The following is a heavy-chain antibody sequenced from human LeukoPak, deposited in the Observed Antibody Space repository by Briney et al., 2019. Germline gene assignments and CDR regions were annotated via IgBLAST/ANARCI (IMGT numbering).Heavy chain of an antibody. CDR2: ISPTSSDM. Sequence: GGSLRLSCAASGFTFSSYRMNWVRQAPGKGLEWVSSISPTSSDMFYADSLQGRFTISRDNAKNSLYLRMNSLRADDTAVYYCARDPGITGTSCFDLWGQGTPVTVSS. V-gene: IGHV3-21*01. CDR3: ARDPGITGTSCFDL. CDR1: GFTFSSYR. D-gene: IGHD1-20*01. J-gene: IGHJ5*02.